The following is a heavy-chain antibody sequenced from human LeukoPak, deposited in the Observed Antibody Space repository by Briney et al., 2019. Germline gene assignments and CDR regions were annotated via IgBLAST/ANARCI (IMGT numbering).Heavy chain of an antibody. CDR1: GFTFSSYE. CDR3: ARRSAAKDAFDI. D-gene: IGHD6-25*01. Sequence: GGSLRLSCAASGFTFSSYEMNWVRQAPGKGLEWVSYISSSGSTIYYADSVKGRFTISRDNAKNTLYLQMNSLRAEDTAVYYCARRSAAKDAFDIWGQGTMVTVSS. V-gene: IGHV3-48*03. CDR2: ISSSGSTI. J-gene: IGHJ3*02.